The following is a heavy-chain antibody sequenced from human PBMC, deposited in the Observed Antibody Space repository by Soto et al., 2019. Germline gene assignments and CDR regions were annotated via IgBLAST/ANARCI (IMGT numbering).Heavy chain of an antibody. D-gene: IGHD6-19*01. V-gene: IGHV6-1*01. Sequence: SQTLALACAISGDGVSSNSAAWQWIRQSPARGREWLGRTYYRSKLYNGYSVSVKSRITINPDTSKNQFSLQLNSVSPEDTAVYYCTGQSVAGDIDYWGQGTPGTVSS. CDR1: GDGVSSNSAA. CDR2: TYYRSKLYN. CDR3: TGQSVAGDIDY. J-gene: IGHJ4*02.